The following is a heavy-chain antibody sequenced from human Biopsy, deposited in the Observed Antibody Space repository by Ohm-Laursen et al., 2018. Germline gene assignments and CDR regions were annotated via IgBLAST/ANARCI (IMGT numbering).Heavy chain of an antibody. Sequence: ASVKVSCKGSGGNFGSYTISWVRQAPGQGFEWMGRISGYNGNTNYAQKFQGRITMTIDAATSTGYMDLRSLKSDDTAVYYCARIAAAGWDDYWGQGTLVTVSS. D-gene: IGHD6-25*01. CDR2: ISGYNGNT. V-gene: IGHV1-18*04. J-gene: IGHJ4*02. CDR1: GGNFGSYT. CDR3: ARIAAAGWDDY.